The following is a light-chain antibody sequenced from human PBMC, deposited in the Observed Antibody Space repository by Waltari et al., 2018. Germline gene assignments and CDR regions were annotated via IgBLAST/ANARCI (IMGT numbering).Light chain of an antibody. CDR1: SGNIASNY. Sequence: NFMLTQPHSVSGSPGKTVTISCTRSSGNIASNYVQWYQQRPGRAPTTVIFEDDQRPSAVPDRFSGSIDSSSNSASLSISGLKTEDEADYYCQSYDSNIQGVFGGGTKLTVL. CDR3: QSYDSNIQGV. CDR2: EDD. J-gene: IGLJ3*02. V-gene: IGLV6-57*04.